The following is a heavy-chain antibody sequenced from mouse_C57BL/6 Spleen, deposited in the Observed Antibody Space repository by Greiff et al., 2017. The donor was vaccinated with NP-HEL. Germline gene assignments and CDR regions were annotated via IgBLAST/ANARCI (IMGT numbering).Heavy chain of an antibody. CDR2: IWGGGST. D-gene: IGHD2-2*01. CDR3: AKHGGYDEVYWYFDV. J-gene: IGHJ1*03. V-gene: IGHV2-9*01. CDR1: GFSLTSYG. Sequence: QVQLQQSGPGLVAPSQSLSITCTVSGFSLTSYGVDWVRQPPGKGLEWLGVIWGGGSTNYNSALMSRLSIRKDNFKSQVFLKMNSLQTDDTAMYYCAKHGGYDEVYWYFDVWGTGTTVTVSS.